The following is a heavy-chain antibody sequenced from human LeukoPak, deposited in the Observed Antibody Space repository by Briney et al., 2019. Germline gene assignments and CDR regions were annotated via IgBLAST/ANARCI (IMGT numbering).Heavy chain of an antibody. D-gene: IGHD3-16*01. CDR2: IYYSGST. Sequence: PSETLSLTCTVSGGSISSYYWSWIRQPPGKGLEWIGYIYYSGSTNYNPSLKSRVTISVDTSKNQFSLKLSSVTAADTAVYYCARASGVAFDYWGQGTLVTVSS. V-gene: IGHV4-59*01. CDR1: GGSISSYY. J-gene: IGHJ4*02. CDR3: ARASGVAFDY.